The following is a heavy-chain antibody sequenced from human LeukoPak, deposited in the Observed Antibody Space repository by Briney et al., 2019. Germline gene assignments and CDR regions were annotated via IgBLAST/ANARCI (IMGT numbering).Heavy chain of an antibody. CDR2: ISASGGST. Sequence: GGSLRLSCPASGFAFSDYVMNWVRQAPGKGLEWVSAISASGGSTYYANSVTVRFTISRDNSKNTLYLQMNSLRADDTAVYYCAKVGYYYGSGSYCLDYWGQGTLVTVSS. CDR1: GFAFSDYV. J-gene: IGHJ4*02. CDR3: AKVGYYYGSGSYCLDY. V-gene: IGHV3-23*01. D-gene: IGHD3-10*01.